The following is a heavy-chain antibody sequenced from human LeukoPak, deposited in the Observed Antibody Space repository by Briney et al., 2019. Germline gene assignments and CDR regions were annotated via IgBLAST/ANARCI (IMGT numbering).Heavy chain of an antibody. CDR1: GGSFSGYY. D-gene: IGHD2/OR15-2a*01. CDR2: INHSGST. V-gene: IGHV4-34*01. Sequence: SETLSLTCAVYGGSFSGYYWSWIRQPPGNGLEWIGEINHSGSTNYNPSLKSRVTISVDTSKNQFSLKLSSVTAADTAVYYCARRTTILLVFHYWGQGTLVTVSS. J-gene: IGHJ4*02. CDR3: ARRTTILLVFHY.